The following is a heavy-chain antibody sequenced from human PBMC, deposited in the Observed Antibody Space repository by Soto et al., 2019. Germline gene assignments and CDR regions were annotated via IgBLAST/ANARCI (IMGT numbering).Heavy chain of an antibody. CDR3: AKAKGLSDWNDVKDY. CDR1: GFTFSSYG. CDR2: ISYDGSNK. Sequence: QVQLVESGGGVVQPGRSLSLSCAASGFTFSSYGMHWVRQAPGKGLEWVAVISYDGSNKYYADSVKGRFTISRDNSKKTLYLQMNSLRAEDTAVYYCAKAKGLSDWNDVKDYWGQGTLVTVSS. J-gene: IGHJ4*02. V-gene: IGHV3-30*18. D-gene: IGHD1-1*01.